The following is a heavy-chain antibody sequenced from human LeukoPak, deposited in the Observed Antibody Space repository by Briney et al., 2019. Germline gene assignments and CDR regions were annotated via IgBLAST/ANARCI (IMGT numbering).Heavy chain of an antibody. Sequence: GGSLRLSCAASGFTFSSYAMSWVRQAPGKGLEWVSSISGSGGSTYYAESVKGRFTISTDNSTNTPYLQMNSLRAEDTAVYYCVKQQLVLGWFAPWGQGTLVTVSS. CDR1: GFTFSSYA. J-gene: IGHJ5*02. V-gene: IGHV3-23*01. CDR3: VKQQLVLGWFAP. D-gene: IGHD6-13*01. CDR2: ISGSGGST.